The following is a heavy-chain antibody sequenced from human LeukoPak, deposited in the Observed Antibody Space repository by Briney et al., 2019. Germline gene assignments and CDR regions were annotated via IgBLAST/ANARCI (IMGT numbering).Heavy chain of an antibody. CDR1: GFTSSSFA. CDR2: ISFDGSKK. CDR3: ARDQGTYGPLDY. V-gene: IGHV3-30*04. Sequence: PGGSLRLSCAASGFTSSSFAMHWVRQAPGKGLEWVAVISFDGSKKQYVDSVKGRFSFSRDHSKNTLYLQMNSLRAEDTAVYYCARDQGTYGPLDYWGQGTPVTVSS. J-gene: IGHJ4*02. D-gene: IGHD3-10*01.